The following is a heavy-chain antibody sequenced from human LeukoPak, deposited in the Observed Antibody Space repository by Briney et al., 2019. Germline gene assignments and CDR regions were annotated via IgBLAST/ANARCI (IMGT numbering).Heavy chain of an antibody. Sequence: GGSLRLSCAASGFDFSTYWMTWVRQAPGKGLEWVANINLDGTEEHYVDSSLKGRFTISRDNAKNSLYLQMNSLRVEDTAVYYCASGRHDYLHWGQGILVTVSS. CDR1: GFDFSTYW. D-gene: IGHD3-16*01. V-gene: IGHV3-7*01. CDR2: INLDGTEE. CDR3: ASGRHDYLH. J-gene: IGHJ4*02.